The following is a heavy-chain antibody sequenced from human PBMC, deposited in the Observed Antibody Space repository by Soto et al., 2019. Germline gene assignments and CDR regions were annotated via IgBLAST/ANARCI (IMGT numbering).Heavy chain of an antibody. V-gene: IGHV3-9*01. CDR2: ISWNSGSI. CDR1: GFTFDDYA. D-gene: IGHD1-1*01. CDR3: SKLSRGNGGAFDI. J-gene: IGHJ3*02. Sequence: EVQLVESGGGLVQPGRSLRLSCAASGFTFDDYAMHWVRQAPGKGLEWVSGISWNSGSIGYADSVKGRFTISRDNAKNSLYLQMNSLRAEETALYYCSKLSRGNGGAFDIWGQGTMVTVSS.